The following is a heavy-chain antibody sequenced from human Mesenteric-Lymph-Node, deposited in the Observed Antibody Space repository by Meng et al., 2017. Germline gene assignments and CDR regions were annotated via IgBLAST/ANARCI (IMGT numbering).Heavy chain of an antibody. D-gene: IGHD4-17*01. CDR1: GGSFSGYY. CDR3: ARGRGYGDYGSLY. J-gene: IGHJ4*02. Sequence: QVQLQQWGAGLLKPSETLSLTCAVYGGSFSGYYWSWIRQPPGKGLEWIGEINHSGSTNYNPSLKSRVTISVDTSKNQFSLKLSSVTAADTAVYYCARGRGYGDYGSLYWGQGTLVTVFS. V-gene: IGHV4-34*01. CDR2: INHSGST.